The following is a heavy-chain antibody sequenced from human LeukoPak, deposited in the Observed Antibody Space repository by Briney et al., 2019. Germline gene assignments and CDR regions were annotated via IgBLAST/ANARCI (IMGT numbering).Heavy chain of an antibody. CDR3: TKVTDWRTGFDY. CDR1: GFTFDGYG. J-gene: IGHJ4*02. V-gene: IGHV3-9*01. CDR2: ITWNSDDM. D-gene: IGHD3-9*01. Sequence: PGGSLRLSCAASGFTFDGYGMYWVRQAPGKGLEWVSGITWNSDDMAYADSVKGRFTISRDNAKNCLYLQMNSLRVEGTALYYCTKVTDWRTGFDYWGQGTLVTVSS.